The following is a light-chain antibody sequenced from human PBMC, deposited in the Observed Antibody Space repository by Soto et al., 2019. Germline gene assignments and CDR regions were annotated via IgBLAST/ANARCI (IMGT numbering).Light chain of an antibody. Sequence: EIVLTQSPGTLSLSPGERATLSCRASQSVSSSYLAWYQQKPGQAPRLLIYGASSRATGIPDRFSGSGSGTDFTLTISRLEPEDFAVYYCQHYDSLRWTFGLGTRLEI. CDR1: QSVSSSY. V-gene: IGKV3-20*01. CDR3: QHYDSLRWT. J-gene: IGKJ5*01. CDR2: GAS.